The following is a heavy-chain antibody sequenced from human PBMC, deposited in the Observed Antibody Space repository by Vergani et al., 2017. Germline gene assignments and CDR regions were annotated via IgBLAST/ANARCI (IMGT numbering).Heavy chain of an antibody. J-gene: IGHJ6*03. CDR3: AKDAWGIVGVPYEAPGYMDV. CDR2: IYSGGSST. D-gene: IGHD2-2*01. V-gene: IGHV3-23*03. CDR1: GFTFSSYA. Sequence: EVQLLESGGGLVQPGGSLRLSCAASGFTFSSYAMSWVRQAPGKGLEWVSVIYSGGSSTYYADSVKGRFTISRDNSKNTLYLQMNSLRAEDTAVYYCAKDAWGIVGVPYEAPGYMDVWGKGTTVTVSS.